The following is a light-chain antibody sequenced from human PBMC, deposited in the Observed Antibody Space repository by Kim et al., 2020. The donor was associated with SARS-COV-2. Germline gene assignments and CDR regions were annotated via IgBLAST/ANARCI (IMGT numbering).Light chain of an antibody. V-gene: IGLV2-14*04. J-gene: IGLJ3*02. CDR3: SSYTSSSWV. Sequence: PGQSITISFTGTSSDVGGYNYVAWYQQHPGKAPNLMIYDISKRPSGVSNRFSGSKSGNTASLTISGLQAEDEADYYCSSYTSSSWVFGGGTQLTV. CDR1: SSDVGGYNY. CDR2: DIS.